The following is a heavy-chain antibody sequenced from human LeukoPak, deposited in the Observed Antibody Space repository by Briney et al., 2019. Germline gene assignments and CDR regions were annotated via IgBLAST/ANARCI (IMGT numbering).Heavy chain of an antibody. Sequence: GASVKVSCKASGYTFTSYYMHWVRQAPGQGLEWMGIINPSGGSTSYAQKFQGRVTMTRDMSTSTVYMELSSLRSEDTAVYYCARSMYSSSWERPAFDIWGQGTMVTVSS. D-gene: IGHD6-13*01. CDR2: INPSGGST. CDR3: ARSMYSSSWERPAFDI. V-gene: IGHV1-46*01. J-gene: IGHJ3*02. CDR1: GYTFTSYY.